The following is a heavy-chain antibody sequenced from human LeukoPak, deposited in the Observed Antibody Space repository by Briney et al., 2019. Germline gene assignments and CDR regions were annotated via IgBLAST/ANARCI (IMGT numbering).Heavy chain of an antibody. Sequence: GGSLRLSCAASGFTFSSYAKSWVRQAPGKGLEWVSTISSDGGFTNYADSVKGRFTISRDNSKNTLHLQMNSLKDEDTAVYYCAKDRSSSGFSCVDHWGQGTLVTVSS. D-gene: IGHD3-22*01. CDR2: ISSDGGFT. CDR1: GFTFSSYA. J-gene: IGHJ4*02. V-gene: IGHV3-23*01. CDR3: AKDRSSSGFSCVDH.